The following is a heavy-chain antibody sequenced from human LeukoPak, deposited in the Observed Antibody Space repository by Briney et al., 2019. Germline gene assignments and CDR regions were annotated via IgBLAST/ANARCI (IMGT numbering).Heavy chain of an antibody. Sequence: ASVKVSCKASGYTFTSYYMHWVRQAPGQGLEWMGIINPSGGSTSYAQKFQGRVTMTRDTSTSTVYMELSSLRSEDTALYYCARDNPPGYFDYWGQGTLVTVSS. D-gene: IGHD1-14*01. J-gene: IGHJ4*02. V-gene: IGHV1-46*01. CDR3: ARDNPPGYFDY. CDR1: GYTFTSYY. CDR2: INPSGGST.